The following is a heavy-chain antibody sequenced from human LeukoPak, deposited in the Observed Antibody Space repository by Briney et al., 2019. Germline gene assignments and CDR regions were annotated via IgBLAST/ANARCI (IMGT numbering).Heavy chain of an antibody. Sequence: GGSLRLSCADSVLRFRHDALCSGRQAPGKGLEWISSLSGTDGDGTTNYADSVAGRFTISRDDSKDTLYLQMDSLTVKDTAVYSCAPGRLSRLFNLYWGQGTLVIVSS. J-gene: IGHJ4*02. D-gene: IGHD6-13*01. V-gene: IGHV3-23*01. CDR1: VLRFRHDA. CDR3: APGRLSRLFNLY. CDR2: LSGTDGDGTT.